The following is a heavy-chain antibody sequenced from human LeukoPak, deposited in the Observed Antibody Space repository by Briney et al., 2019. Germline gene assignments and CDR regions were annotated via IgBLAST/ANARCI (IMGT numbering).Heavy chain of an antibody. CDR2: IYYSGST. J-gene: IGHJ4*02. CDR1: GGSISSYY. V-gene: IGHV4-59*01. Sequence: PSETLSFTCTVSGGSISSYYWSWIRQPPGKGLEWIGCIYYSGSTNYNPSLKSRVTISVDTSKNQFSLKLSSVTAADTAVYYCARDGYYDSSGYRGYYFDYWGQGTLVTVSS. CDR3: ARDGYYDSSGYRGYYFDY. D-gene: IGHD3-22*01.